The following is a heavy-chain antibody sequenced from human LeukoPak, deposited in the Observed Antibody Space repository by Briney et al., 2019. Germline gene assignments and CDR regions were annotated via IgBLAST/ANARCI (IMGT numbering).Heavy chain of an antibody. D-gene: IGHD3-10*01. CDR1: GGSITGSTYY. J-gene: IGHJ3*02. Sequence: SETLSLTCTVSGGSITGSTYYGCWIRHPPGKGLEWIGNMYYTGITYYNPPLKSRVTISIDTSKNHFFLNLTSVAAADTAVDFCARDKFFRAAHDAFDIWGQGTMVTVSS. V-gene: IGHV4-39*02. CDR3: ARDKFFRAAHDAFDI. CDR2: MYYTGIT.